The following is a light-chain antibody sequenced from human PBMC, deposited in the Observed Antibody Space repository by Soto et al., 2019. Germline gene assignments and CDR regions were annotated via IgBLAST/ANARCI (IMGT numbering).Light chain of an antibody. Sequence: DIQMTQSPSTLSASVGDRVTITCRASQSISSWLAWYQQKPGKAPKLLIYKASSLESGVPSRFSGSGSGAAFTLTISSLQPDDFATYYCQQYNSYPLTFGGGNKVDIK. CDR3: QQYNSYPLT. V-gene: IGKV1-5*03. CDR2: KAS. J-gene: IGKJ4*01. CDR1: QSISSW.